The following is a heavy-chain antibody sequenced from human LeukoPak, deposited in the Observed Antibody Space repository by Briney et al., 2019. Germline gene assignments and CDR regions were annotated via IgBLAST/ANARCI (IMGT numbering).Heavy chain of an antibody. J-gene: IGHJ4*02. D-gene: IGHD5-18*01. CDR2: IIPILGIA. CDR3: ARAKLVYTAMVTLLY. CDR1: RGTFSSYA. V-gene: IGHV1-69*04. Sequence: ASVKVSCKASRGTFSSYAISSVRQAPGQGLEWMGRIIPILGIANYAQKIQGRVTITADKSTNKAYMELSSLRSEETAVYYCARAKLVYTAMVTLLYWVQGTLVAVSS.